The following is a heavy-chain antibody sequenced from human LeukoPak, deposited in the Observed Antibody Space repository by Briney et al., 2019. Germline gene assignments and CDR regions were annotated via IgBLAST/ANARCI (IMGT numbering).Heavy chain of an antibody. CDR2: IFYSGST. CDR3: AREEYSGSYFGLLPFDY. Sequence: SETLSLTCTVSGGSISSSSYYWGWIRQPPGKGLDWIGRIFYSGSTYYNPSLKSRVTISVDTSKNQFSLQLNSVTPEDTAVYYCAREEYSGSYFGLLPFDYWGQGTLVTVSS. J-gene: IGHJ4*02. D-gene: IGHD1-26*01. V-gene: IGHV4-39*02. CDR1: GGSISSSSYY.